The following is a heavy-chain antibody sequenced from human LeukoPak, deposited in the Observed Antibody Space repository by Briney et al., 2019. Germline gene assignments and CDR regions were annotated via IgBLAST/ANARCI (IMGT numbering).Heavy chain of an antibody. Sequence: ASVKVSCKVSGDSLNELSIHWVQQAPGKGLEWMGGFEPEEGETLHAEKFEGRVNMTEDTSTGTAYLELSSLRSEDMGVYYCATESGASVMGGLDIWGQGILVTVSS. CDR1: GDSLNELS. CDR3: ATESGASVMGGLDI. J-gene: IGHJ5*02. CDR2: FEPEEGET. V-gene: IGHV1-24*01. D-gene: IGHD2-8*01.